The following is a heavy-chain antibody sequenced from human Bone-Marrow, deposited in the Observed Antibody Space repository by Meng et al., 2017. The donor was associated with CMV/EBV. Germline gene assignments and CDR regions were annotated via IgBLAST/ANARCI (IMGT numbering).Heavy chain of an antibody. V-gene: IGHV1-2*02. CDR2: INCNRGDT. Sequence: ASVMVSCKASGYTFTGYKIHWVRQAPGQGPEWLGGINCNRGDTNYAQKFQGRVTMTRDTSISTAYMELSSLRSDDTAVYYCVRLAGGVYYWGQGTLVTVSS. CDR3: VRLAGGVYY. J-gene: IGHJ4*02. D-gene: IGHD3-16*01. CDR1: GYTFTGYK.